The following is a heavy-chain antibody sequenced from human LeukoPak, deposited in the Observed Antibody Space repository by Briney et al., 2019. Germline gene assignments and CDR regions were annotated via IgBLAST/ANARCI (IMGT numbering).Heavy chain of an antibody. Sequence: ASVKVSCKASGYTFTGYYMHWVRQAPGQGLEWMGWINPNSGGTNYAQKFQGWVTMTRDTSISTAYMELSRLRSDDTAVYYCARGGLKQQLSPGYYYGMDVWGQGTTVTVSS. J-gene: IGHJ6*02. CDR3: ARGGLKQQLSPGYYYGMDV. D-gene: IGHD6-13*01. CDR1: GYTFTGYY. V-gene: IGHV1-2*04. CDR2: INPNSGGT.